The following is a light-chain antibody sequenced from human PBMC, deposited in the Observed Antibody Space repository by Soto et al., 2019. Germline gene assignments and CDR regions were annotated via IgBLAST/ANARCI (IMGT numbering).Light chain of an antibody. CDR1: SSDVGGYNT. CDR3: SSYASNSPYV. J-gene: IGLJ1*01. V-gene: IGLV2-14*01. CDR2: EVS. Sequence: LTQPASVSGSPGQSITISCTGTSSDVGGYNTVSWYQQHPGKAPKLMIYEVSSRPSGISNRFSGSKSGNTASLTISGLQAEDEADYYCSSYASNSPYVFGTGTKVTVL.